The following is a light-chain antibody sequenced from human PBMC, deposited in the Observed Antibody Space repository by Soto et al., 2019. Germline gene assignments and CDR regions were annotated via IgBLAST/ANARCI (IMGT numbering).Light chain of an antibody. CDR3: LLYYSGAFV. Sequence: QTVVTQEPSLTVSPGGTVILTCGSSTGAVTSGHYPYWFQQRPGQAPRTLIYATSNKNSWTPARFSGSLLGGKAALTLSGAQPEDEAEYYCLLYYSGAFVFGGGTKRTVL. CDR2: ATS. CDR1: TGAVTSGHY. J-gene: IGLJ2*01. V-gene: IGLV7-46*01.